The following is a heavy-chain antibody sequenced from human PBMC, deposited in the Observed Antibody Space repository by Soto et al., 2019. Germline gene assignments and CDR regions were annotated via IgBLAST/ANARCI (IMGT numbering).Heavy chain of an antibody. CDR2: ISSGGGST. CDR1: GFTFTTYA. CDR3: AKVWPSWYFDL. V-gene: IGHV3-23*01. D-gene: IGHD2-21*01. Sequence: GGSLRLSCAASGFTFTTYAMSWVRQAPGKGLEWVSAISSGGGSTYYADSVKGRFTISRDNSKNTVYLQMNSLGAEDTAVYYCAKVWPSWYFDLWGRGSLVTVS. J-gene: IGHJ2*01.